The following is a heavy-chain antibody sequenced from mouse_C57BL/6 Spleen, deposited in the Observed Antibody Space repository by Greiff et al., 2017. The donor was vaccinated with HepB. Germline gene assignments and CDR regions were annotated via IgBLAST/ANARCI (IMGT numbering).Heavy chain of an antibody. CDR3: ARQLRLRGWFAY. D-gene: IGHD3-2*02. CDR1: GYTFTDYN. J-gene: IGHJ3*01. Sequence: EVQLQQSGPELVKPGASVKMSCKASGYTFTDYNMHWVKQSPGKSLEWIGYINPNNGGTSYNQKFKGKATLTVNKSSSTAYMELRSLTSEDSAVYYCARQLRLRGWFAYWGQGTLVTVSA. V-gene: IGHV1-22*01. CDR2: INPNNGGT.